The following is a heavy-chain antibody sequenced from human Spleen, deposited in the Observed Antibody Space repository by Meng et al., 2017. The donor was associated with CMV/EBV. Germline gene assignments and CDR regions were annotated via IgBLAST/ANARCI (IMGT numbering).Heavy chain of an antibody. Sequence: GGSLRLSCAAFGFTFSNAWMSWVRQAPGKGLEWVGRIKTKTDGGTTDYAAPVTGRFTISRDDSQNTLYLQMNSLKTEATAVYYCTTGSFWDYFDYWGQGTLVTVSS. V-gene: IGHV3-15*01. J-gene: IGHJ4*02. CDR2: IKTKTDGGTT. CDR1: GFTFSNAW. D-gene: IGHD3-10*01. CDR3: TTGSFWDYFDY.